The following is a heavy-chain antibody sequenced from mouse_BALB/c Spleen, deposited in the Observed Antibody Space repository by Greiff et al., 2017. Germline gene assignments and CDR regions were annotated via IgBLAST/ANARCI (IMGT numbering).Heavy chain of an antibody. V-gene: IGHV2-9*02. Sequence: VQLQQSGPGLVAPSQSLSITCTVSGFSLTSYGVHWVRQPPGKGLEWLGVIWAGGSTNYNSALMSRLSISKDNSKSQVFLKMNSLQTDDTAMYYCARGYDGRDYYAMDYWGQGTSVTVSS. J-gene: IGHJ4*01. CDR1: GFSLTSYG. CDR3: ARGYDGRDYYAMDY. CDR2: IWAGGST. D-gene: IGHD2-12*01.